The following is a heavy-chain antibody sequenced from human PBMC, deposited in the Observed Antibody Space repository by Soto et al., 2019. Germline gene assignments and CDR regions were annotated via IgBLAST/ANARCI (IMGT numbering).Heavy chain of an antibody. J-gene: IGHJ6*02. D-gene: IGHD2-2*01. CDR2: VSSSGSTI. CDR3: ATRVDCSSTSCYYYYYYGMDV. CDR1: GFTFSSYE. V-gene: IGHV3-48*03. Sequence: QAGGSLRLSCAASGFTFSSYEMNWVRQAPGKGLEWVSYVSSSGSTIYYADSVKGRFTISRDNAKNSLYLQMNSLRAEDTAVYYCATRVDCSSTSCYYYYYYGMDVWGQGTTVTVSS.